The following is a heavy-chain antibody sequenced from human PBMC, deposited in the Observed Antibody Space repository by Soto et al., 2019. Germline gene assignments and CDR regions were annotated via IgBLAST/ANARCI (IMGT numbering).Heavy chain of an antibody. D-gene: IGHD2-15*01. J-gene: IGHJ6*02. CDR2: ISTYNGNT. CDR3: AREGYCSSGSCALYSHEYFGMDV. CDR1: GYTFTSYG. Sequence: GASVKVSCKASGYTFTSYGISWVRQAPGQGLEWMGWISTYNGNTNYAQKLKGRVTMTTDTFTSTAYMELRSLTSDDTAVYYCAREGYCSSGSCALYSHEYFGMDVWGQGTTVTVSS. V-gene: IGHV1-18*01.